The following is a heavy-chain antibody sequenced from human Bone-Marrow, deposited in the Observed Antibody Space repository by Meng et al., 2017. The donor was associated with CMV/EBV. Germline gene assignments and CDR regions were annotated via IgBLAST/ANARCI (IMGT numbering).Heavy chain of an antibody. CDR2: IYFSGST. Sequence: SETLSLTCTVAGGSISSDYWSWIRQPPGKGLEWIGYIYFSGSTNYNPSLKSRVTISVDTSKNQFSLKLSSVTAADTAVYYGARGALKGYVWGSYCYTLDYWGQGTLVTVSS. J-gene: IGHJ4*02. V-gene: IGHV4-59*01. CDR1: GGSISSDY. D-gene: IGHD3-16*02. CDR3: ARGALKGYVWGSYCYTLDY.